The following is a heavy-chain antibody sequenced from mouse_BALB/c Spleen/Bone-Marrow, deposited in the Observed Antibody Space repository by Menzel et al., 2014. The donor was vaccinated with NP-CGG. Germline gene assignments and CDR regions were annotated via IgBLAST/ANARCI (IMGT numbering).Heavy chain of an antibody. D-gene: IGHD2-10*02. Sequence: QVQLQQSGAELVKPGAPVKLSCKASGYTFTTYWMNWVKQRPGRGLEWIGKIDPSDSESHYSQKFKDKATLTVDKSSSTAYIQRSSLTSEDSAVYFCARSYGNYDAMDFWGQGTSVTVSS. CDR3: ARSYGNYDAMDF. V-gene: IGHV1-69*02. CDR2: IDPSDSES. CDR1: GYTFTTYW. J-gene: IGHJ4*01.